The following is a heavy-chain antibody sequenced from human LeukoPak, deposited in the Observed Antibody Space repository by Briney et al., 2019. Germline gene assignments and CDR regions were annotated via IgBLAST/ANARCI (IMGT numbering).Heavy chain of an antibody. CDR3: AREGSSGWYEFWFDP. J-gene: IGHJ5*02. D-gene: IGHD6-19*01. V-gene: IGHV3-66*01. Sequence: GGSLRLSCAASGFTFSTYGIHWVRQAPGKGLEWVSVIYSAGTTYYADSVKGRFTISRDNSKNTLYLQMNSLRAEDTAVYYCAREGSSGWYEFWFDPWGQGTLVTVSS. CDR1: GFTFSTYG. CDR2: IYSAGTT.